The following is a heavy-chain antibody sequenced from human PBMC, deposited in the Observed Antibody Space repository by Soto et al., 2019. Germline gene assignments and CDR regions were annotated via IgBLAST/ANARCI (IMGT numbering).Heavy chain of an antibody. CDR2: IRSKANSYAT. J-gene: IGHJ6*03. Sequence: EVQLVESGGGLVQPGGSLKLSCAAAGFNFSGSAMHWVRQASGKGLEWVGRIRSKANSYATAYAASVKGRFTISRDDSKNTAVLQMNSLKTEDTAVYYCTRGGGSSASYYYYLDVWGKGTTVTVS. CDR3: TRGGGSSASYYYYLDV. D-gene: IGHD3-16*01. V-gene: IGHV3-73*02. CDR1: GFNFSGSA.